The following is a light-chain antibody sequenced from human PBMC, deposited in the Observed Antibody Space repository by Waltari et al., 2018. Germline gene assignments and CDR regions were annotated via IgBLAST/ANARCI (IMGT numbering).Light chain of an antibody. V-gene: IGKV3-20*01. CDR2: GAS. J-gene: IGKJ4*02. CDR3: QQYDSSPLT. Sequence: ETVLTQSPGTLSLSPGERATLSCRASQTVVTTYLAWYQQKPGQAPTLLIYGASSRATGIPDRFSGSGSGTDFSLTISSLEPEDFAVYYCQQYDSSPLTFGGGTKVEIK. CDR1: QTVVTTY.